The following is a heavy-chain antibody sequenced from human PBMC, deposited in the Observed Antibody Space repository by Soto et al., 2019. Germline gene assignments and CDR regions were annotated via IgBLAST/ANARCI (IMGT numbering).Heavy chain of an antibody. CDR2: INSDGSST. D-gene: IGHD3-10*01. CDR1: GFTFSSYW. V-gene: IGHV3-74*01. Sequence: VQLVESGGGLVQPGGSLRLSCAASGFTFSSYWMHWVRQAPGKGLVWVSRINSDGSSTSYADSVKGRFTISRDNAKNTLYLQMNSLRAEDTAVYYCASTMVRGVFWFDPWGQGTLVTVSS. J-gene: IGHJ5*02. CDR3: ASTMVRGVFWFDP.